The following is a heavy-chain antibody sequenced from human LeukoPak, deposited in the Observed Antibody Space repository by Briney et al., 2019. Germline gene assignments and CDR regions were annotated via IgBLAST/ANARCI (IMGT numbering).Heavy chain of an antibody. J-gene: IGHJ6*02. Sequence: GASVKVSCKVSGYTLTELSMHWVRQAPGKGLEWMGGFDPEDGETIYAQKFQGRVTMTEDTSTDTAYMELSSLRSEDTAVYYCATPRGEVPAAMPYYYGMDVWGQGTTVTVSS. D-gene: IGHD2-2*01. V-gene: IGHV1-24*01. CDR1: GYTLTELS. CDR2: FDPEDGET. CDR3: ATPRGEVPAAMPYYYGMDV.